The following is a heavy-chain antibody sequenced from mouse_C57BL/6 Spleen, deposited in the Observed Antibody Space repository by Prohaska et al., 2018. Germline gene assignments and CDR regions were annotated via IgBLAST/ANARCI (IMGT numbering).Heavy chain of an antibody. CDR1: GFTFSNYW. Sequence: EVKLEESGGGLVQPGGSMKLSCVASGFTFSNYWMNWFRQSPEKGLEWVAQIRLKSDNYARHYAESVKGRFTISRDESKRSVYLQMNNLRAEDTGIYYCTAPAGSSDYWGQGTTLTVSS. CDR2: IRLKSDNYAR. J-gene: IGHJ2*01. CDR3: TAPAGSSDY. D-gene: IGHD1-3*01. V-gene: IGHV6-3*01.